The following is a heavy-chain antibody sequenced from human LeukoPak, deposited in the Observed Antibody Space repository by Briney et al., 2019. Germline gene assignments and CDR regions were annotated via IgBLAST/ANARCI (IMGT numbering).Heavy chain of an antibody. V-gene: IGHV4-39*01. CDR2: IYYSGST. CDR3: ARQSGYIDY. CDR1: GGSISRSTYY. Sequence: PSETLSLTCTVSGGSISRSTYYWGWIRQPPGKGLEWIGSIYYSGSTYYNPSLKSRVTISVDTSKNQFSLKLSSVTAADTAVYYCARQSGYIDYWGQGTLVTVSS. J-gene: IGHJ4*02.